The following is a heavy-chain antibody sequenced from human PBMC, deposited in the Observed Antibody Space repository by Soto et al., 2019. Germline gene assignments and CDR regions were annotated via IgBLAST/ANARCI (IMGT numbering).Heavy chain of an antibody. Sequence: EVQLVQSGAEVKKPGESLKISCKGSGYSFTSYWIGWVRQMPGKGLEWMGIIYPGDSDTRYSPSFQGQVTISADKSISTAYLQWSSLKASDTAMYYCARQKELRYFPSTSDPAFDIWGQGTMVTVSS. CDR2: IYPGDSDT. D-gene: IGHD3-9*01. J-gene: IGHJ3*02. CDR1: GYSFTSYW. CDR3: ARQKELRYFPSTSDPAFDI. V-gene: IGHV5-51*01.